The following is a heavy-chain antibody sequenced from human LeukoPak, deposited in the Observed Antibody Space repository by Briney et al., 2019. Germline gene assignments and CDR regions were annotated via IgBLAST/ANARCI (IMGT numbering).Heavy chain of an antibody. CDR3: AREGRWDCSSTSCYSWFDP. D-gene: IGHD2-2*02. CDR2: IIPIVGIA. J-gene: IGHJ5*02. V-gene: IGHV1-69*04. CDR1: GGTFSRYS. Sequence: ASVKVSCKASGGTFSRYSISWVRQVPGQGLEWMGRIIPIVGIANYAQKFQGRVTITADKSTSTAYMELSSLRSEDTAVYYCAREGRWDCSSTSCYSWFDPWGQGTLVTVSS.